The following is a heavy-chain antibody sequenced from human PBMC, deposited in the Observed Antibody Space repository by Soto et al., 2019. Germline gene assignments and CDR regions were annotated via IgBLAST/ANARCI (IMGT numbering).Heavy chain of an antibody. CDR2: IWYDGSNK. J-gene: IGHJ4*02. D-gene: IGHD2-21*02. V-gene: IGHV3-33*01. CDR3: ARGPIVVVTEFDY. Sequence: GGSLRLSCAASGFTFSSYGMHWVRQAPGKGLEWVAVIWYDGSNKYYADSVKGRFTISRDNSKNTLYLQMNSLRAEDTAVYYCARGPIVVVTEFDYWGQGTLVTVSS. CDR1: GFTFSSYG.